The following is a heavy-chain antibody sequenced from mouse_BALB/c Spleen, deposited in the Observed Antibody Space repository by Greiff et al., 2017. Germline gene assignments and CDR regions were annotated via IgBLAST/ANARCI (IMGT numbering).Heavy chain of an antibody. CDR3: ARGGSTMITTGYAMDY. V-gene: IGHV14-3*02. J-gene: IGHJ4*01. CDR1: GFNIKDTY. Sequence: VQLKQSGAELVKPGASVKLSCTASGFNIKDTYMHWVKQRPEQGLEWIGRIDPANGNTKYDPKFQGKATITADTSSNTAYLQLSSLTSEDTAVYYCARGGSTMITTGYAMDYWGQGTSVTVSA. D-gene: IGHD2-4*01. CDR2: IDPANGNT.